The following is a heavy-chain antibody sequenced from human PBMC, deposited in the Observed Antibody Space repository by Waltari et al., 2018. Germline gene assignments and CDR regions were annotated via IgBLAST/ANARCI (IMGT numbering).Heavy chain of an antibody. CDR1: GYSISSGYY. V-gene: IGHV4-38-2*01. Sequence: QVQLQESGPGLVKPSETLSLTCDVSGYSISSGYYWGWIRQPPGKGLEWSGRIYHSGSTYQNPSFKSRLTISLDTSKNQFSLKLSSVTAADTAVFYCARHPEQLVGYWYFDLWGRGTLVTVSS. CDR3: ARHPEQLVGYWYFDL. CDR2: IYHSGST. J-gene: IGHJ2*01. D-gene: IGHD6-6*01.